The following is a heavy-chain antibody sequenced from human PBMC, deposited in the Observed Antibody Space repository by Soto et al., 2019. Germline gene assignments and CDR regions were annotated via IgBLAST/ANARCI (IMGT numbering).Heavy chain of an antibody. CDR2: IKQDGSEK. V-gene: IGHV3-7*01. J-gene: IGHJ6*03. CDR3: ARRVLVTYYYYYMDV. D-gene: IGHD3-3*01. CDR1: GFTFSSYW. Sequence: EVQLVESGGGLVQPGGFLRLSCAASGFTFSSYWMSWVRQAPGKGLEWVANIKQDGSEKYYVDSVKGRFTISRDNAKNSLYLQMNSLRAEDTAVYYCARRVLVTYYYYYMDVWGKGTTVTVSS.